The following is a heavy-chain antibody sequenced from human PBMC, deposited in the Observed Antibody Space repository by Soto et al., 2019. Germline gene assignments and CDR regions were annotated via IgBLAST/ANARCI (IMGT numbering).Heavy chain of an antibody. CDR3: ARFSGSYYYAMDV. D-gene: IGHD6-19*01. V-gene: IGHV4-34*01. J-gene: IGHJ6*02. CDR2: INHSGVT. Sequence: SDTLALTCAVYGWSFSGYYWGWIRQPPGKGLEWIGEINHSGVTNYKPSLKRRVTISVDTSKNQFSLQLKSVTAADTALYYCARFSGSYYYAMDVWGQGSTVT. CDR1: GWSFSGYY.